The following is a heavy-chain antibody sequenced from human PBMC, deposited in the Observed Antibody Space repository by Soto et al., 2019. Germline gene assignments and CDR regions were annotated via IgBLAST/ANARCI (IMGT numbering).Heavy chain of an antibody. CDR2: TAYDESEK. J-gene: IGHJ4*02. CDR3: AKNDDSFDY. Sequence: GGSLRFSCVASGFTFSSYGMHCVRQAAGKGLEWLAVTAYDESEKYYADSAKGRFTISRDNSRNMLFLQMNSLRPEDTAVYYCAKNDDSFDYWGQGTLVTVSS. V-gene: IGHV3-30*18. CDR1: GFTFSSYG.